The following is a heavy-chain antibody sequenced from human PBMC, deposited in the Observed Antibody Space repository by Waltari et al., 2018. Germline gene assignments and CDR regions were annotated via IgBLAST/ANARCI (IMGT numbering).Heavy chain of an antibody. CDR2: ISSRSTYI. D-gene: IGHD3-16*01. Sequence: EVQLVESGGGLVKPGGSLRLSCEASGFIFNTFAMNWVRQAPGKGVEVGSSISSRSTYIFYADSVKGRFTIARDNARSSLFLQMNSLRAEDTAVYYCARDEGGQYQGDFDYWGQGTLVSVSS. J-gene: IGHJ4*02. CDR1: GFIFNTFA. V-gene: IGHV3-21*01. CDR3: ARDEGGQYQGDFDY.